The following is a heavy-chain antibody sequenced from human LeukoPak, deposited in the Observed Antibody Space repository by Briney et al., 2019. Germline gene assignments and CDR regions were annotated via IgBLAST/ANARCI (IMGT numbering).Heavy chain of an antibody. V-gene: IGHV3-21*01. Sequence: GGSLRLSCAASGFTFSSYSMNWVRQAPGKGLEWVSSISSSSSYIYYADSVKGRFTISRDNAKNSLYLQMNSLRAEDMAVYYCARSHGGNSGWFDPWGQGTLVTVSS. D-gene: IGHD4-23*01. CDR2: ISSSSSYI. J-gene: IGHJ5*02. CDR1: GFTFSSYS. CDR3: ARSHGGNSGWFDP.